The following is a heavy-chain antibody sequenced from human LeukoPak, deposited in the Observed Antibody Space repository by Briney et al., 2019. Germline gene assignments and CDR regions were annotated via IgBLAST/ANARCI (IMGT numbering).Heavy chain of an antibody. Sequence: ASVKVSCKISGYSLTQLSLHWVRQAPGKGLEWMGGFDREDGGTMYAQTLRGRVIMTEDTSTDTAYMELSRLRSDDTAVYYCARESSCGTTSCLAPTDWFDPWGQGTLVTVSS. D-gene: IGHD2-2*01. CDR2: FDREDGGT. V-gene: IGHV1-24*01. CDR1: GYSLTQLS. J-gene: IGHJ5*02. CDR3: ARESSCGTTSCLAPTDWFDP.